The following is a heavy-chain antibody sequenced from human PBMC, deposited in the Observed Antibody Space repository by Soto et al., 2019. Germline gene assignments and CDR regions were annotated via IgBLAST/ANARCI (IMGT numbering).Heavy chain of an antibody. CDR2: IIPIFGTA. Sequence: SVKVSCKASGGTFSSYAISWVRQAPGQGLEWMGGIIPIFGTANYAQKCQGRVTITADESTSTAYMELSSLRSEDTAVYYCARGSEYCSGGSCYFRGPRAYYYYGMDVWGQGTTVTVSS. J-gene: IGHJ6*02. D-gene: IGHD2-15*01. CDR3: ARGSEYCSGGSCYFRGPRAYYYYGMDV. CDR1: GGTFSSYA. V-gene: IGHV1-69*13.